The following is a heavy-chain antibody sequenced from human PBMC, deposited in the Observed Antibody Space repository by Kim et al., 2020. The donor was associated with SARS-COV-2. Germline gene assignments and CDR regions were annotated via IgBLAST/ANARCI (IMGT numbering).Heavy chain of an antibody. J-gene: IGHJ6*02. D-gene: IGHD5-18*01. V-gene: IGHV4-4*02. CDR2: IYHSGST. CDR1: GGSISSSNW. CDR3: ARDRTAMVTNYGMDV. Sequence: SETLSLTCAVSGGSISSSNWWSWVRQPPGKGLEWIGEIYHSGSTNYNPSLKSRVTISVDKSKNQFSLKLSSVTAADTAVYYCARDRTAMVTNYGMDVWGQGTTVTVSS.